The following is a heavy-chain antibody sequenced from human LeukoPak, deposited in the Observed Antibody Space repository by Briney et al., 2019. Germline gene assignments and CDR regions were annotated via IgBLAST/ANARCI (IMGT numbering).Heavy chain of an antibody. V-gene: IGHV1-2*02. J-gene: IGHJ3*02. CDR2: INPNSGGT. D-gene: IGHD6-13*01. CDR3: ARDTAAAVGAFDI. Sequence: ASVKVSCKASGYTFTGYYMHWVRQAPGQGLEWMGWINPNSGGTNYAQKFQGRVTMTRDTSISTAYMELSRLRSDDTAVYHCARDTAAAVGAFDIWGQGTMVTVSS. CDR1: GYTFTGYY.